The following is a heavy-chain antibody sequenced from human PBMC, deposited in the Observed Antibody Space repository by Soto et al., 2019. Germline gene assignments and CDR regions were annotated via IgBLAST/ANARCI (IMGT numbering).Heavy chain of an antibody. J-gene: IGHJ6*02. V-gene: IGHV3-15*07. Sequence: GGSLRLSCAVSGLTFKNAWMTWVRRAPGKGLEWIGRIKNKPDGGTTDYAAPVKGRFIISRDDSKNMLYLQMHSLKTEDTAVYYCATVGYCGGDWCYASYYGMDVWGQGTTVTAP. CDR1: GLTFKNAW. CDR2: IKNKPDGGTT. CDR3: ATVGYCGGDWCYASYYGMDV. D-gene: IGHD2-21*02.